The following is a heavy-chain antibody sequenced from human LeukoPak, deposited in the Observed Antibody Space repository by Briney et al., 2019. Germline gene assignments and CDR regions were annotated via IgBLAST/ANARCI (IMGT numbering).Heavy chain of an antibody. CDR3: AKVGPSSSGTYWGEFYYFYMDV. Sequence: VASVKVSCKASGGTFSSYAISWVRQAPGQGLEWMGGIIPIFGTANYAQKFQGRVTITADESTSTAYMELSSLRSEDTAVYYCAKVGPSSSGTYWGEFYYFYMDVWGKGTTVTVSS. CDR1: GGTFSSYA. V-gene: IGHV1-69*13. CDR2: IIPIFGTA. J-gene: IGHJ6*03. D-gene: IGHD1-26*01.